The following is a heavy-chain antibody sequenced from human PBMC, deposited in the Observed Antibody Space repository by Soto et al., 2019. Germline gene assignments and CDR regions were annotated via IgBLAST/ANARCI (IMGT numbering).Heavy chain of an antibody. CDR3: SRRDLLVLRQTPLDY. D-gene: IGHD3-22*01. CDR2: ISGSGANT. Sequence: GGSLRLSCPASGFIFSSYAMSWVRQAPGKGLEWVSVISGSGANTYYADSVKGRFTISRDNSKDTLFLQMTSLRDEDTAVYYCSRRDLLVLRQTPLDYWGQGTPVTVSS. J-gene: IGHJ4*02. V-gene: IGHV3-23*01. CDR1: GFIFSSYA.